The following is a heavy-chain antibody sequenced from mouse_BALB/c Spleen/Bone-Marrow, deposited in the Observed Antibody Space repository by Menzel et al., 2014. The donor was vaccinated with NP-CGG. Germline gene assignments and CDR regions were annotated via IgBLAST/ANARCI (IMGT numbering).Heavy chain of an antibody. CDR1: GFNIKDTY. D-gene: IGHD2-3*01. CDR3: ASYVDGYYFDY. J-gene: IGHJ2*01. V-gene: IGHV14-3*02. Sequence: EVQLQQSGAELVKPGDSVKLSCSASGFNIKDTYMHWVKQRPEQGLEWIGRIDPANVTSKYDPMFQGKATITADTSSNTDYLQLSSLISEDTAVYYCASYVDGYYFDYWGQGTTLTVSS. CDR2: IDPANVTS.